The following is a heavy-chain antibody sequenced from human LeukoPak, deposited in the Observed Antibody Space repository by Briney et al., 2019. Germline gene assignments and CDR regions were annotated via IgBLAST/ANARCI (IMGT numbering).Heavy chain of an antibody. Sequence: GGSLRLSCAASGFTFSNYAINWVRQAPGKGLEWVSAISGSGSTTHYADSVKGRFTISRDNSKDTLYLQMGSLRSEDMAVYYCARAPTVTAESAFGYWGQGTLVTVSS. CDR2: ISGSGSTT. D-gene: IGHD4-17*01. CDR3: ARAPTVTAESAFGY. CDR1: GFTFSNYA. J-gene: IGHJ4*02. V-gene: IGHV3-23*01.